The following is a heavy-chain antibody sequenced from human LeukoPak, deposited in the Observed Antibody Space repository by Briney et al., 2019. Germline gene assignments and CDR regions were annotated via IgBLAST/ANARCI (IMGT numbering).Heavy chain of an antibody. D-gene: IGHD3-9*01. V-gene: IGHV3-30*03. CDR1: GFTFSSYG. CDR3: AIPRGVFYEILTPPDY. Sequence: GGSLILSCAASGFTFSSYGMHWVRQAPGKGLEWVAVISYDGSNKYYADSVKGRFTISRDNSKNTLYLQMNSLRAEDTAVYYCAIPRGVFYEILTPPDYWGQGTLVTVSS. CDR2: ISYDGSNK. J-gene: IGHJ4*02.